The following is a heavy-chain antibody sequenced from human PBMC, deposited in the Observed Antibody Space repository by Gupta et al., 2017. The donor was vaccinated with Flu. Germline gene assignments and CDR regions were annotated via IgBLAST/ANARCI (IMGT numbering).Heavy chain of an antibody. V-gene: IGHV3-33*01. CDR3: AILYSSAFYFYDMDL. CDR2: IWFDGSLT. Sequence: QVQLMESGGGVVQPGGSLRLSCAASGFRFSSYGVHWVRQAPGKGLEWVAVIWFDGSLTYYADSVKGRFTVSRDNSKSTLFLQMGSLSAEDTAVYYCAILYSSAFYFYDMDLWGQGTTVTVSS. D-gene: IGHD2-21*01. J-gene: IGHJ6*02. CDR1: GFRFSSYG.